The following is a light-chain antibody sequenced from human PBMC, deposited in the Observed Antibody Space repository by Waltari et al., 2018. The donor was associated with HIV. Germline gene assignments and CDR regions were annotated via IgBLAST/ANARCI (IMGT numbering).Light chain of an antibody. J-gene: IGKJ5*01. CDR1: QSVSSK. CDR2: GAS. CDR3: QQYDKWPLT. Sequence: EIVMLQSPATLSVSPGERATLSCRASQSVSSKLAWYQQKPGQAPRLLIYGASTRATGIPGRFSGSESGTEFILTISSLQSEDCAVYYCQQYDKWPLTFGQGTRLEIK. V-gene: IGKV3D-15*01.